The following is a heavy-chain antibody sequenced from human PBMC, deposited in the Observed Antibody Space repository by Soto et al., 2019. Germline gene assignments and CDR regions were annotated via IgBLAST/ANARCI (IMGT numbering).Heavy chain of an antibody. J-gene: IGHJ6*02. V-gene: IGHV3-30*18. CDR3: AKDPGSAYYXDSSGYYTSWYYYGMDV. CDR1: GFTFSSYG. CDR2: ISYDGSNK. D-gene: IGHD3-22*01. Sequence: GGSLRLSCAASGFTFSSYGMHWVRQAPGKGLEWVAVISYDGSNKYYADSVKGRFTISRDNSKNTLYLQMNSLRAEDTAVYYCAKDPGSAYYXDSSGYYTSWYYYGMDVWGQGTTVTVSS.